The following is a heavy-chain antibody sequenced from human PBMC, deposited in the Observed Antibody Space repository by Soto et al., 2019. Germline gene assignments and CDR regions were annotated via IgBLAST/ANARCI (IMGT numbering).Heavy chain of an antibody. CDR3: ARLSGARSPANF. V-gene: IGHV5-51*01. CDR1: GYSFTDYW. J-gene: IGHJ4*02. Sequence: GESLKISCKGSGYSFTDYWIGWVRQMPGKGLEWMGIIYPGDSDTRYNPSFQGRVTISADKSITTAYLQWSSLKASDTAMYFCARLSGARSPANFWGRGTRVTVSS. CDR2: IYPGDSDT. D-gene: IGHD1-26*01.